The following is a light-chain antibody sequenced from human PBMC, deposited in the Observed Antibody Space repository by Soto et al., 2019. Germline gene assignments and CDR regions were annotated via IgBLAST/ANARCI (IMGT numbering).Light chain of an antibody. Sequence: DIQMTQSPSTLSASVGDGVTITCRASQSISSWLAWYQQKPGKAPKLLIYDASSLESGVPSRFSGSGSGTEFTLTISSLQPDDFATYYCLQYNSYSRTFGQGTKVDIK. CDR2: DAS. J-gene: IGKJ1*01. CDR1: QSISSW. CDR3: LQYNSYSRT. V-gene: IGKV1-5*01.